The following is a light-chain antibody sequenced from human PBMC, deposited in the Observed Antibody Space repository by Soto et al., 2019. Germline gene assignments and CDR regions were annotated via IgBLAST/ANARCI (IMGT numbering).Light chain of an antibody. Sequence: DIQMTQSPSSLSASVGDRVTITCRASQSISNYLNWYQLKPGKAPKVLIYAASSLQSGVPSRFSGSGSGTDFTLTIRSLQPEDFATYYCQQSYSTPRTFGQGTKLEIK. J-gene: IGKJ2*02. CDR1: QSISNY. CDR3: QQSYSTPRT. CDR2: AAS. V-gene: IGKV1-39*01.